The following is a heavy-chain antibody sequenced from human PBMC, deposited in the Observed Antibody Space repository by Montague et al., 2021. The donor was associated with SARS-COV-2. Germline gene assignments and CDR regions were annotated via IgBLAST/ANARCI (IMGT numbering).Heavy chain of an antibody. CDR2: ISYDGSNK. D-gene: IGHD2-15*01. J-gene: IGHJ6*02. V-gene: IGHV3-30*04. Sequence: SLRLSCAASGFTFSSYAMHWVRQAPGKGLEWVAVISYDGSNKYYADSVKGRFTISRDNSKNALYLQMNSLRAEDTAVYYCARVVGSYYGMDVRGQGTTVTVSS. CDR3: ARVVGSYYGMDV. CDR1: GFTFSSYA.